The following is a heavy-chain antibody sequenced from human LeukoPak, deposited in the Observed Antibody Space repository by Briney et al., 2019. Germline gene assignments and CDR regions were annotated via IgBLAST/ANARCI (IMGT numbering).Heavy chain of an antibody. CDR1: GFTFSSYA. CDR2: ISGSGGST. Sequence: GESLRLSCAASGFTFSSYAMSWVRQAPGKGLEWVSAISGSGGSTYYADSVKGRFTISRDNSKNTLYLQMNSLRAEDTAVYYCAKARGYSGSSYCDYWGQGTLVTVSS. D-gene: IGHD1-26*01. V-gene: IGHV3-23*01. J-gene: IGHJ4*02. CDR3: AKARGYSGSSYCDY.